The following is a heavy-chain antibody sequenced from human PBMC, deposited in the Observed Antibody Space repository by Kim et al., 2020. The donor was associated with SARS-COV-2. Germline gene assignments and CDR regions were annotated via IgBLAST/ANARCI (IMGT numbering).Heavy chain of an antibody. Sequence: SETLSLTCTVSGGSISSYYWSWIRQPPGKGLEWIGYIYYSGSTNYNPSLKSRVTISVDTSKNQFSLKLSSVTAADTAVYYCARGRSFGELLPDYWGQGTL. D-gene: IGHD3-10*01. CDR3: ARGRSFGELLPDY. J-gene: IGHJ4*02. CDR1: GGSISSYY. CDR2: IYYSGST. V-gene: IGHV4-59*01.